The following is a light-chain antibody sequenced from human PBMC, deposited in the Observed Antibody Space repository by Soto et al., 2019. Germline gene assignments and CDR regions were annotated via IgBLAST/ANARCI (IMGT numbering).Light chain of an antibody. Sequence: QLVLTQSPSASASLGASVKLTCTLSSGHSNYAIAWHQQQTEKGPRYLMRVNTDGSHTKGDGIPDRFSGSSSGAERYLTISSLQSEDEADYYCQTWGTGIQVFGGGTKLTVL. V-gene: IGLV4-69*01. CDR3: QTWGTGIQV. CDR1: SGHSNYA. J-gene: IGLJ3*02. CDR2: VNTDGSH.